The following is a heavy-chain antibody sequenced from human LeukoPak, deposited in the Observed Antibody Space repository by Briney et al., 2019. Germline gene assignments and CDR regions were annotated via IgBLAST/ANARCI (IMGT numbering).Heavy chain of an antibody. V-gene: IGHV3-21*01. CDR3: ARVVPGTGFFY. Sequence: GGSLRLSCAASGFTFSSYTMNWVRQAPGKGLEWVSSISSSSSHIYYADSVKGRFTISGDNAKDSLYLQMNSLRAEDTAVYYCARVVPGTGFFYWGQGTLVTVSS. J-gene: IGHJ4*02. D-gene: IGHD2-8*02. CDR2: ISSSSSHI. CDR1: GFTFSSYT.